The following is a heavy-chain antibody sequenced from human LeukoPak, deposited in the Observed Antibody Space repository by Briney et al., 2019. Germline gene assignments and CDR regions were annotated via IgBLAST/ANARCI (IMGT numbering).Heavy chain of an antibody. Sequence: SETLSLTCTVSGGSISNYYWSWVRQPLGKGLGWVGYIYYSGSPNYNPSLKSRVTISVDTSKNQLSLRLSSVTAADTAVYYCARSKAHLSTSWYGNWFDPWGQGTLVTVSS. CDR3: ARSKAHLSTSWYGNWFDP. D-gene: IGHD2-2*01. J-gene: IGHJ5*02. CDR1: GGSISNYY. CDR2: IYYSGSP. V-gene: IGHV4-59*08.